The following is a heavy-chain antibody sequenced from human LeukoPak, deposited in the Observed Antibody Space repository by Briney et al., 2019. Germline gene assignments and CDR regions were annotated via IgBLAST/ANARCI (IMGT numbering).Heavy chain of an antibody. V-gene: IGHV3-53*01. CDR3: VGERSSSFDP. CDR1: GFTVSGIY. Sequence: GGSLRLSCAASGFTVSGIYMSWVRQAPGKGLEWVSVIYSGGSTYYADSVKGRFTISRDNSKNTLYLQMNSLRADDTAVYYCVGERSSSFDPWGQGTLVTVSS. CDR2: IYSGGST. D-gene: IGHD2-2*01. J-gene: IGHJ5*02.